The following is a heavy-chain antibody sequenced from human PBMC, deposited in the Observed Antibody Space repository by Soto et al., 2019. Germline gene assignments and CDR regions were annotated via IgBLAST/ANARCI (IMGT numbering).Heavy chain of an antibody. CDR1: GFIFSNYA. CDR2: ISYDGRYI. D-gene: IGHD3-9*01. V-gene: IGHV3-30*03. J-gene: IGHJ6*02. Sequence: QMQLVESGGGVVQPGNSLRLSCAASGFIFSNYAMHWVRQAPGKGLEWVALISYDGRYIYYADSVKGRFAISRDNPKKTVELLMNSLRREDTAVYYCARDVTDYVLDVWGQGTTVNVSS. CDR3: ARDVTDYVLDV.